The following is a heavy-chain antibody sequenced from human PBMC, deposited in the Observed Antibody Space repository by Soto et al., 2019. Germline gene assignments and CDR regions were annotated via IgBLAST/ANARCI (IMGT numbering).Heavy chain of an antibody. CDR2: IYHSGST. CDR1: GGSISSGGYS. J-gene: IGHJ4*02. V-gene: IGHV4-30-2*01. Sequence: SETLSLTCAVSGGSISSGGYSWSWIRQPPGKGLEWIGYIYHSGSTYYNPSLKSRVTISVDRSKNQFSLKLSSVTAADTAVYYCAREGYSGYDSPGYFDYWGQGTLVTV. CDR3: AREGYSGYDSPGYFDY. D-gene: IGHD5-12*01.